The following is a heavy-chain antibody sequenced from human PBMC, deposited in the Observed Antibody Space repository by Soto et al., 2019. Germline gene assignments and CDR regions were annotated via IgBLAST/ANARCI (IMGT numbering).Heavy chain of an antibody. Sequence: QITLKESGPTLVKPTQTLTLTCTFSGFSLRTSGVGVGWIRQPPGKALEWLALIYWDDDKRYSPSLKSRLTITKDTSKNQVVLTMTNMDPVDTATYYCARNPPQRDDNCFDPWGQGTLVTVSS. V-gene: IGHV2-5*02. CDR3: ARNPPQRDDNCFDP. CDR1: GFSLRTSGVG. CDR2: IYWDDDK. J-gene: IGHJ5*02.